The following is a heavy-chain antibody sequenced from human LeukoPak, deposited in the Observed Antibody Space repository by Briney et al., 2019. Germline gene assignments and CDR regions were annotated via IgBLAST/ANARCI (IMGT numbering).Heavy chain of an antibody. CDR2: ISSSGSTI. CDR3: ARVIRYCSGGSCYTLDAFDI. Sequence: GGSLRLSCAASGFTFSDYYMSWIRQAPGKGLEWVSYISSSGSTIYYAHSVKGRFTISRDNAKNSLYLQMNTLRAEDTAVYYCARVIRYCSGGSCYTLDAFDIWGQGTMVTVSS. D-gene: IGHD2-15*01. J-gene: IGHJ3*02. CDR1: GFTFSDYY. V-gene: IGHV3-11*04.